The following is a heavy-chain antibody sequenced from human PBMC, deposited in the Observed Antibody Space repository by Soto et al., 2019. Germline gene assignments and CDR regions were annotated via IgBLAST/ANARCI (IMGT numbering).Heavy chain of an antibody. Sequence: GASVKVSCEASGGSFSSYTISWVRQAPGQGLEWMGRIIPILGIANYAQKFQGRVTITADKSTSTAYMELSSLRSEDTAVYYCAKDPHSSGWFWFDPWGQGTLVTVSS. CDR3: AKDPHSSGWFWFDP. V-gene: IGHV1-69*04. CDR2: IIPILGIA. D-gene: IGHD6-19*01. CDR1: GGSFSSYT. J-gene: IGHJ5*02.